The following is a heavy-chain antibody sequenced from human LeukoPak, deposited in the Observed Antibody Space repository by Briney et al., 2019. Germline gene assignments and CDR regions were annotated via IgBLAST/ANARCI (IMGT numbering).Heavy chain of an antibody. CDR2: ISSSSSYI. CDR1: GFTFSSYS. Sequence: PGGSLRLSCAASGFTFSSYSMNWVRQAPGKGLEWVSSISSSSSYIYYADSVKGRSTISRDNAKNSLYLQMNGLRAEDTAVYYCARGRDGYSYYYYGMDVWGQGSTVTVSS. V-gene: IGHV3-21*01. J-gene: IGHJ6*02. D-gene: IGHD5-24*01. CDR3: ARGRDGYSYYYYGMDV.